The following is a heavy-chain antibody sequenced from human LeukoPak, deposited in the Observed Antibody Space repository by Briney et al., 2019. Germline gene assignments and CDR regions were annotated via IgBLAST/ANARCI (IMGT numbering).Heavy chain of an antibody. D-gene: IGHD3-9*01. CDR3: VREGATYYDILTGYYHLDY. J-gene: IGHJ4*02. V-gene: IGHV3-30*01. CDR2: ISYDGRNN. Sequence: PGRSLRLSCAASGFTFSSYALHWFRQAPGKGPEWVAVISYDGRNNYYGESMKGRFTISRDNSKNTLSLQMDSLRGEDTAVYYCVREGATYYDILTGYYHLDYWGQGTLVTVSS. CDR1: GFTFSSYA.